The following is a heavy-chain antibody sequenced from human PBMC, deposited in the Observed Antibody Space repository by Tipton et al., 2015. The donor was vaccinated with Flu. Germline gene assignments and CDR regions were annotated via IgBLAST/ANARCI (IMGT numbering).Heavy chain of an antibody. CDR2: IYYSGST. Sequence: TLSLTCTVSGGSISSGGYYWSWIRQHPGKGLEWIGYIYYSGSTYYNPSLKSRVTISVDTSKNQFSLKLSSVTAADTAVYYCARVGTVAEYYFDYWGQGTLVTVSS. V-gene: IGHV4-31*03. J-gene: IGHJ4*02. CDR1: GGSISSGGYY. CDR3: ARVGTVAEYYFDY. D-gene: IGHD4-23*01.